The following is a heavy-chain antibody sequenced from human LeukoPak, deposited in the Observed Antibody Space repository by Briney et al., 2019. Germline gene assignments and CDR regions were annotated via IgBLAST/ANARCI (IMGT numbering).Heavy chain of an antibody. V-gene: IGHV1-69*04. CDR1: GGTFSSYA. CDR2: IIPILGIA. J-gene: IGHJ4*02. CDR3: ASTYYYDSSGYLFDY. D-gene: IGHD3-22*01. Sequence: SVKVSCKASGGTFSSYAISWVRQAPGQGLGWMGRIIPILGIANYAQKFQGRVTITADKSTSTAYMELSSLRSEDTAVYYCASTYYYDSSGYLFDYWGQGTLVTVSS.